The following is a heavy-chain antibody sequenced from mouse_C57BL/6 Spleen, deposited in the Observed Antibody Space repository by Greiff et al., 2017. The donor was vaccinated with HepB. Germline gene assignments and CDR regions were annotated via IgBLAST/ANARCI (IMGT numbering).Heavy chain of an antibody. D-gene: IGHD1-1*01. Sequence: QVQLQQPGAELVKPGASVKVSCKASGYTFTSYWMHWVKQRPGQGLEWIGRIHPSDSDTNYNQKFKGKATLTVDKSSSTAYMQLSSLTSEDSAVYYCAISDYYGSSFAYWGQGTLVTVSA. CDR2: IHPSDSDT. J-gene: IGHJ3*01. CDR3: AISDYYGSSFAY. V-gene: IGHV1-74*01. CDR1: GYTFTSYW.